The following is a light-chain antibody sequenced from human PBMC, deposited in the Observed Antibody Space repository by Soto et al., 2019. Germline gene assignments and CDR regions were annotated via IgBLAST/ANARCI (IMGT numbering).Light chain of an antibody. CDR3: QQYGDSTGWT. Sequence: EIVLTQSPGTLSLSPGERATLSCRASQSVSSIYLGWYQQKPGQAPRLLIYGASSRATGIPDRFSGSGSGTDFTLTISRLEPEDFAVYYCQQYGDSTGWTFGQGIKVDIK. J-gene: IGKJ1*01. CDR1: QSVSSIY. CDR2: GAS. V-gene: IGKV3-20*01.